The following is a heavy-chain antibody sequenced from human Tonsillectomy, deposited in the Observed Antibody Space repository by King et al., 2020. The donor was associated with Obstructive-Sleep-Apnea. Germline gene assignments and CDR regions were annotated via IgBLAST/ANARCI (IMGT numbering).Heavy chain of an antibody. J-gene: IGHJ4*02. CDR1: GYNFNRYW. D-gene: IGHD3-22*01. CDR2: IYPGDSDT. CDR3: AKHYYDSSGYYEFDY. V-gene: IGHV5-51*01. Sequence: QLVQSGAEVKKPGESLKISCKGSGYNFNRYWIAWVRQMPGRGLEWMGFIYPGDSDTRYSPSLQSQVTISADKSSSTVYLQWSSLKASDTAMYYCAKHYYDSSGYYEFDYWGQGTLVTVSS.